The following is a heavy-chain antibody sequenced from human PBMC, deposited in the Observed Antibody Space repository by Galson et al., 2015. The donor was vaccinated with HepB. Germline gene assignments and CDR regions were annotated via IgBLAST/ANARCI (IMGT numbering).Heavy chain of an antibody. J-gene: IGHJ3*02. CDR1: GGTFSSYA. CDR3: ARVLTTVVTRGAFDI. V-gene: IGHV1-69*04. D-gene: IGHD4-23*01. Sequence: SVKVSCKASGGTFSSYAISWVRQAPGQGLEWMGRIIPILGIANYAQKFQGRVTITADKSTSTAYMELSSLRSEDTAVYYCARVLTTVVTRGAFDIWGQGTMVTVSS. CDR2: IIPILGIA.